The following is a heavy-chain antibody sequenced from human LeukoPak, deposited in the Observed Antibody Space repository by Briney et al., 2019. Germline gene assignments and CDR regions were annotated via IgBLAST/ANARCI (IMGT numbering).Heavy chain of an antibody. J-gene: IGHJ4*02. V-gene: IGHV4-59*01. CDR3: RNPGIVAASTDRGLDH. Sequence: SETLSLTCTASGFSISSYYFGWIRQPPGKGLEWIGFIYYSGSTNYNPSLKSRVTISVDTSNNQFSLKLSSVAAADTAVYYCRNPGIVAASTDRGLDHWGQGTLVTVSS. CDR1: GFSISSYY. D-gene: IGHD6-13*01. CDR2: IYYSGST.